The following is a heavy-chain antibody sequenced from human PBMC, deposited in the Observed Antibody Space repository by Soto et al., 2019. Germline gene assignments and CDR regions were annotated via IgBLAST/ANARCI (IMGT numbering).Heavy chain of an antibody. CDR2: ISSNGGST. V-gene: IGHV3-64*04. J-gene: IGHJ5*02. Sequence: PGGSLRLSCSASGFTFSSYAMHWVRQAPGKGLEYVSAISSNGGSTYYADSVKGRFTISRDNAKNSLHLQMNSLRAEDTAVYYCARDRPRIVVIPAARAGWFDPWGQGTLVTVSS. CDR3: ARDRPRIVVIPAARAGWFDP. CDR1: GFTFSSYA. D-gene: IGHD2-2*01.